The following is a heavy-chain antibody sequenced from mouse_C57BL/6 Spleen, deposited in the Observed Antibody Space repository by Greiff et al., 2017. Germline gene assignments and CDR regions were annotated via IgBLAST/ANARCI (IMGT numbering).Heavy chain of an antibody. CDR2: IYPGNSDT. CDR3: TRQNSSHYYGSRFYAMDY. Sequence: EVQLQQSGTVLARPGASVKMSCKTSGYTFTSYWMHWVKQRPGQGLEWIGAIYPGNSDTSYNQKFKGKAKLTAVTAASTAYMELSSLTNEDSAVYYCTRQNSSHYYGSRFYAMDYWGQGTSVTVAS. J-gene: IGHJ4*01. CDR1: GYTFTSYW. V-gene: IGHV1-5*01. D-gene: IGHD1-1*01.